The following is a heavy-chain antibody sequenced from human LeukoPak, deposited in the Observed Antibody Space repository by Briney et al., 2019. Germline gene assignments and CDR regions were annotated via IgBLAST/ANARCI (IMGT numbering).Heavy chain of an antibody. V-gene: IGHV3-64*01. CDR3: ARAFKLAASAFDAFDI. J-gene: IGHJ3*02. D-gene: IGHD6-13*01. CDR1: GFTFSSYA. CDR2: ISSNGGST. Sequence: GGSLRLSCAASGFTFSSYAMHWVRQAPGKGLEYVSAISSNGGSTYYANSVKGRFTISRDNSKNTLYLQMGSLRAEDMAVYYCARAFKLAASAFDAFDIWGQGTMVTVSS.